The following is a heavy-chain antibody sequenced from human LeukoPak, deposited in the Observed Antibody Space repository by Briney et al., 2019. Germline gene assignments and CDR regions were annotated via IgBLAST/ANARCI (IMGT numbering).Heavy chain of an antibody. V-gene: IGHV1-69*04. CDR1: VGTFSIYA. Sequence: ASVTVSCKASVGTFSIYAISWVRQAPGQGLEWMGRIIPILGIAKYAQKFQDRVTITADKSTSTAYMELSSLRSEDTAVYYCARDSMIRGIMYLDYWGQGTLVTVSS. D-gene: IGHD3-10*01. CDR3: ARDSMIRGIMYLDY. CDR2: IIPILGIA. J-gene: IGHJ4*02.